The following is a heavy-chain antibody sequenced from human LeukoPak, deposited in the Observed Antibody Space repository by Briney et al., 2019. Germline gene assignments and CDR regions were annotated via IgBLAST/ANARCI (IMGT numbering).Heavy chain of an antibody. Sequence: GGSLRLSCAASGFTFSTFAMIWVRQPPGKGLEWVSSIFPSGGEIHYADSVRGRFTISRDNSKSTLSLQMNSLRAEDTAVYYCAKGPPGYSSGWSGYYYMDVWGKGTTVTISS. D-gene: IGHD6-19*01. J-gene: IGHJ6*03. V-gene: IGHV3-23*01. CDR2: IFPSGGEI. CDR3: AKGPPGYSSGWSGYYYMDV. CDR1: GFTFSTFA.